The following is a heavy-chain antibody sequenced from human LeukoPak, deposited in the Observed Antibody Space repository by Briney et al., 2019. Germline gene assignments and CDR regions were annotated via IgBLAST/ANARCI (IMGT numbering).Heavy chain of an antibody. CDR3: ARVVDHDYGDYYLDY. CDR1: GFTFSRYG. CDR2: ISGSGGST. Sequence: GGSLRLSCAASGFTFSRYGMSWVRQAPGKGLEWVSAISGSGGSTYYADSVKGRFTISRDNSKNTLYLQMNSLRAEDTAVYYCARVVDHDYGDYYLDYWGQGTLVTVSS. J-gene: IGHJ4*02. V-gene: IGHV3-23*01. D-gene: IGHD4-17*01.